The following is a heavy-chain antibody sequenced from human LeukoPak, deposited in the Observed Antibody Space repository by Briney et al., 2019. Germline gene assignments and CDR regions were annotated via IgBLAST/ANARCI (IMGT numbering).Heavy chain of an antibody. CDR1: GFTFSTFA. V-gene: IGHV3-23*01. Sequence: GGSLRLSCAASGFTFSTFAMIWVRQAPGKGLEWVSAISGSGGSTYYADSVKGRFTISRDNSKNTLYLQMNSLRAEDTAVYYCAKVDYYDSSGYPFDAFDIWGQGTMVTVSS. CDR2: ISGSGGST. D-gene: IGHD3-22*01. CDR3: AKVDYYDSSGYPFDAFDI. J-gene: IGHJ3*02.